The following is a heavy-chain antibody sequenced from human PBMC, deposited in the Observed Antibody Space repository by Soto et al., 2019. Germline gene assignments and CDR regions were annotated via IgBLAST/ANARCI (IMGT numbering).Heavy chain of an antibody. V-gene: IGHV4-34*01. CDR1: GGSFSGYY. Sequence: QVQLQQWGAGLLKPSETLSLTCAVYGGSFSGYYWSWIRQPPGKGLEWIGEINHSGSTNYNPSLKRRVTISVDTSKNQFSLKLSSVTAADTAVYYCAIYRQWLVPYYFDYWGQGTLVTVSS. D-gene: IGHD6-19*01. CDR3: AIYRQWLVPYYFDY. J-gene: IGHJ4*02. CDR2: INHSGST.